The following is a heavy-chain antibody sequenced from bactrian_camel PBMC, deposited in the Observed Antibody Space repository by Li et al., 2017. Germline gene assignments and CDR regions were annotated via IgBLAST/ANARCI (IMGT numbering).Heavy chain of an antibody. V-gene: IGHV3S1*01. CDR3: AARRGNSCNSGSITTTDFGY. Sequence: HVQLVESGGESVQAGGSLRLSCEISLYIYSSYCMGWFRQAPGKERAAVAAHYTGTATKYVADSVKGRFDISKDNANNALYLQMNSLKPEDTAMYYCAARRGNSCNSGSITTTDFGYWGQGTQVTVS. CDR1: LYIYSSYC. CDR2: HYTGTATK. J-gene: IGHJ6*01. D-gene: IGHD3*01.